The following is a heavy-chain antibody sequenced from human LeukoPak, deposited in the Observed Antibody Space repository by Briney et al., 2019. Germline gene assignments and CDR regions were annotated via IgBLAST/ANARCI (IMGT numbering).Heavy chain of an antibody. Sequence: SETLSLTCTVSGGSISGYYWSWIRQPPGKGLECIGYIYYSGSTNYNPSLKSRVTISVDTSRNQFSLKLTSVTAADTAVYYCAKVSDRDSSGYYWGFEYWGQGTLVTVSS. CDR2: IYYSGST. D-gene: IGHD3-22*01. J-gene: IGHJ4*02. CDR1: GGSISGYY. V-gene: IGHV4-59*08. CDR3: AKVSDRDSSGYYWGFEY.